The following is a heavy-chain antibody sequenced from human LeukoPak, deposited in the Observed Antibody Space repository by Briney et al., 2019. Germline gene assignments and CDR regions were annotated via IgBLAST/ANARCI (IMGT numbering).Heavy chain of an antibody. CDR2: INPSSGGT. CDR3: ARDRSGYSYGEPLDH. J-gene: IGHJ4*02. Sequence: ASVKVSCKASGYTFTGYYMHWVRQAPGQGLEWLGRINPSSGGTNDAQNFQGRVTMTRDTSMNTAYMELSRLRGGDTAVYYCARDRSGYSYGEPLDHWGQGTLVIVSS. V-gene: IGHV1-2*06. D-gene: IGHD5-18*01. CDR1: GYTFTGYY.